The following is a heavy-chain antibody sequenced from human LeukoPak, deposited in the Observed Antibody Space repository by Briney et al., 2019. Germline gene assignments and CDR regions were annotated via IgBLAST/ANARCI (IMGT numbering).Heavy chain of an antibody. CDR3: ARTEVLWFGELPYFDY. CDR1: GYTFTSYG. CDR2: ISAYNGNT. V-gene: IGHV1-18*01. D-gene: IGHD3-10*01. J-gene: IGHJ4*02. Sequence: ASVKVSCKASGYTFTSYGISWVRQAPGQGLEWMGWISAYNGNTNYAQKLQGRVTMTTDTSTSTAYMELRSLRSDDTAVYYRARTEVLWFGELPYFDYWGQGTLVTVSS.